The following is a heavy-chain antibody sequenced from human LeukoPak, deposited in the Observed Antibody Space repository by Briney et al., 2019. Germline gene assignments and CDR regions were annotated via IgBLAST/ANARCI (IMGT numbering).Heavy chain of an antibody. Sequence: GGSLRLSCAASGFTFTTYTISWVRQTPAKGLEWVSAISGCATSTYYADSVKGRFTISRDNSKNTLYLQMSSLRAEDTAIYYCAREYKIPATGTLGFDIWGPGTMVTVSS. CDR2: ISGCATST. D-gene: IGHD1-1*01. J-gene: IGHJ3*02. CDR1: GFTFTTYT. V-gene: IGHV3-23*01. CDR3: AREYKIPATGTLGFDI.